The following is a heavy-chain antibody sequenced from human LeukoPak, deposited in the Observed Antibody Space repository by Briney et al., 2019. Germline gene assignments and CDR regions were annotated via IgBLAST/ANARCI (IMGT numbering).Heavy chain of an antibody. CDR3: ARGSRYYYGSGSYLWFDP. D-gene: IGHD3-10*01. Sequence: ASVKVSCKASGYTFTSYDINWVRQATGQGLEWMGWMNPNNGNTGYAQKFQGRVTMTRNTSISTAYMELSSLRSEDTAVYYCARGSRYYYGSGSYLWFDPWGQGTLVTVSS. CDR1: GYTFTSYD. J-gene: IGHJ5*02. V-gene: IGHV1-8*01. CDR2: MNPNNGNT.